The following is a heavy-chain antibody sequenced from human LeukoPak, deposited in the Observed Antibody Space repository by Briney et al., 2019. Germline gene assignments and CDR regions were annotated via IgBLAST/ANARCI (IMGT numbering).Heavy chain of an antibody. Sequence: ASVKVSCKASGYTLTSYYLHWVRQAPGQGLEWKAIINPSGGSTSHAQKFQGRVTMTRDTSASTVYMELSSLRSEDTAVYYCASVYKHGMDVWGQGTTVTVSS. CDR2: INPSGGST. D-gene: IGHD5-24*01. J-gene: IGHJ6*02. V-gene: IGHV1-46*01. CDR1: GYTLTSYY. CDR3: ASVYKHGMDV.